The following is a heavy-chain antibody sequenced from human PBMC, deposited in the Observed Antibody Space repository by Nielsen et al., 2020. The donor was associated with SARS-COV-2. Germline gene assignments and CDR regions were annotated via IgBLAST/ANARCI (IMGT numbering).Heavy chain of an antibody. D-gene: IGHD6-19*01. J-gene: IGHJ4*02. CDR2: ISTRTGNP. Sequence: SVQVSCKASGYSFRSISINWVRQAPGQGLEWMGWISTRTGNPTYAQGFTGRFVLSLDTSVSTAYLEITSLRGEDTAVYYCATEPAVAGQGRLDYWGQGSLVTVST. V-gene: IGHV7-4-1*02. CDR3: ATEPAVAGQGRLDY. CDR1: GYSFRSIS.